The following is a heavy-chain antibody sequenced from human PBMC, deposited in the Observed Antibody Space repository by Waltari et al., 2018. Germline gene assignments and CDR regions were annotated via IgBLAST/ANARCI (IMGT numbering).Heavy chain of an antibody. Sequence: QVHLQESGPGLVKPSETLSLTCTVSGGSISSYYWSWIRQPPGKGLEWIGYVFSSGITNYNPSLKSRVTISVDTSNNQFSLKLNSVTAADTAVYFCARDRYCSGGTCHDWYLDLWGRGTLVTVSS. V-gene: IGHV4-59*01. J-gene: IGHJ2*01. CDR1: GGSISSYY. CDR3: ARDRYCSGGTCHDWYLDL. CDR2: VFSSGIT. D-gene: IGHD2-15*01.